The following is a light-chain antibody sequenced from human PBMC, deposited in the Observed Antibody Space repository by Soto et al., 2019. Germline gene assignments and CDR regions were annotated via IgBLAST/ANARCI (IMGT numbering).Light chain of an antibody. J-gene: IGLJ1*01. V-gene: IGLV2-14*01. CDR2: EVS. CDR1: SSDVGGYNY. Sequence: QSVLTQPASVSGSRGQSITISCTGTSSDVGGYNYVSWYQQHPGKAPKLMIYEVSNRPSGVSNRFSGSKSGNTASLTISGLQAEDEADYYCSSYTSSSTLHVFGTGNKVTVL. CDR3: SSYTSSSTLHV.